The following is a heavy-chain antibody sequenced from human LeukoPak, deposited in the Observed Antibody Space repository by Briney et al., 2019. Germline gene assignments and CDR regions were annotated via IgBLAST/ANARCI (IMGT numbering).Heavy chain of an antibody. CDR1: GYTFTSYD. CDR2: MNPNSGNT. J-gene: IGHJ6*03. Sequence: GALVKVSCKASGYTFTSYDINWVRQATGQGLEWMGWMNPNSGNTGYAQKFQGRVTMTRNTSISTAYMELSSLRSEDTAVYYCARGRSYDFWSGYLPYYYYYYMDVWGKGTTVTVSS. V-gene: IGHV1-8*01. D-gene: IGHD3-3*01. CDR3: ARGRSYDFWSGYLPYYYYYYMDV.